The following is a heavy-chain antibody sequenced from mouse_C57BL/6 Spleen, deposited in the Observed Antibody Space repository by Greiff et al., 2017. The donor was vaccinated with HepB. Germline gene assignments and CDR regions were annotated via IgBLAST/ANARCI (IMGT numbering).Heavy chain of an antibody. Sequence: VQLQQSGAELVRPGASVKLSCKASGYTFTDYYINWVKQRPGQGLEWIARIYPGSGNTYYNEKFKGKATLTAEKSSSTAYMQLSSLTSEDSAVYFCARGDWDRGFDYWGQGTTLTVSS. D-gene: IGHD4-1*01. V-gene: IGHV1-76*01. CDR2: IYPGSGNT. CDR3: ARGDWDRGFDY. CDR1: GYTFTDYY. J-gene: IGHJ2*01.